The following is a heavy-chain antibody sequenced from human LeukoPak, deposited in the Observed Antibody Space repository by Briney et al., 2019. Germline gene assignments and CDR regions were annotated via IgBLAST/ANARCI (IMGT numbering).Heavy chain of an antibody. V-gene: IGHV4-39*07. CDR2: MYYLGST. Sequence: SETLSLTCTVSGGSISSSSFYWGWIRQPPGKGLEWIGGMYYLGSTYYNPSLKSRVTISVDTSKNQFSLKLSSVTAADTAVYYCARRVANAYYMDVWGKGTTVTVSS. CDR3: ARRVANAYYMDV. D-gene: IGHD5-12*01. CDR1: GGSISSSSFY. J-gene: IGHJ6*03.